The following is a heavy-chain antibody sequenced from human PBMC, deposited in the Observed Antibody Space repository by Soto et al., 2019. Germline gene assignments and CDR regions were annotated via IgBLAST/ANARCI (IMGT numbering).Heavy chain of an antibody. CDR2: IYYSGST. CDR3: ARLGAYYQSLDP. V-gene: IGHV4-30-4*01. Sequence: SETLSLTCTVSGGSISSGDYYWSWIRQPPGKGLEWIGYIYYSGSTYYNPSLKSRVSISLETSKSQFSLRLTSVTAADTAVYYCARLGAYYQSLDPWGPGTLVTVSS. J-gene: IGHJ5*02. D-gene: IGHD3-22*01. CDR1: GGSISSGDYY.